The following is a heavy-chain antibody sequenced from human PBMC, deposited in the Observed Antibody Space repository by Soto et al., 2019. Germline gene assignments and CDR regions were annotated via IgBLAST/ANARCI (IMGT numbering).Heavy chain of an antibody. CDR3: ALAPTDKQWAEYFQP. V-gene: IGHV6-1*01. CDR1: GDSVSSNNAA. Sequence: PSQTLSLTCAISGDSVSSNNAAWTWIRQSPSRGLEWLGRTYYRSKWYNDYALSVKSRITINPDTSKNQFSLQLNSVTPEDTAVYYCALAPTDKQWAEYFQPWGQGTLVTVSS. J-gene: IGHJ1*01. CDR2: TYYRSKWYN. D-gene: IGHD6-19*01.